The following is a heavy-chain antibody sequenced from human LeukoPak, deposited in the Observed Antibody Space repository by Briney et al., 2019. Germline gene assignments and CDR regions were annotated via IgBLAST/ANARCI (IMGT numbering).Heavy chain of an antibody. Sequence: PSETLSLTCTVSGYSISSGYYWGWIRQPPGKGLEWIGSVYHTGSTYYNPSLKSRVTISADTSKNQFSLKLSSVTAADTAVYYCARRVGGRVTTVWFDPWGQGTLVTVSS. V-gene: IGHV4-38-2*02. CDR1: GYSISSGYY. CDR3: ARRVGGRVTTVWFDP. J-gene: IGHJ5*02. D-gene: IGHD4-17*01. CDR2: VYHTGST.